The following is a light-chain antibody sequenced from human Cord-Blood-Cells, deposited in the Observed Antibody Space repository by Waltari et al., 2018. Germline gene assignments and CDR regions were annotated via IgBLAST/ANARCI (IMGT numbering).Light chain of an antibody. CDR2: DAS. V-gene: IGKV3-11*01. CDR3: QQRSNWPT. Sequence: EIVLTQSPATLSLSPVERATLSCRASQSVSSYLAWYQQKPGQAPRLLIYDASNRATGIPARFSGSGSWTDFTLTISSLETEDFAVYYCQQRSNWPTFGGGTKVEIK. J-gene: IGKJ4*01. CDR1: QSVSSY.